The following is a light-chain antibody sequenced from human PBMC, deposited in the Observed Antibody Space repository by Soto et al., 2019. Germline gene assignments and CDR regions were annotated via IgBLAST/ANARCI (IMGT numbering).Light chain of an antibody. CDR3: TSYTRTRNLL. J-gene: IGLJ2*01. CDR1: SSDVGAYNY. Sequence: QSALTQPASVSGSPGQSITISCTGTSSDVGAYNYVSWYQQHPGRAPKLIIFEVSHRPSGVSDRFSGAKSGNTASLTISWLQTEDEADYYCTSYTRTRNLLFGGGTKLTVL. V-gene: IGLV2-14*01. CDR2: EVS.